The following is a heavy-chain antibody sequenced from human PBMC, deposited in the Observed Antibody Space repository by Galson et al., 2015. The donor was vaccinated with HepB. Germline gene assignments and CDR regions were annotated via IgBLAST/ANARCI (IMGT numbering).Heavy chain of an antibody. CDR3: ARDRLGYCSSTSCYFAGGGWFDP. V-gene: IGHV1-46*01. CDR2: INPSGGST. J-gene: IGHJ5*02. D-gene: IGHD2-2*01. CDR1: GYTFTSYY. Sequence: SVKVSCKASGYTFTSYYMHWVRQAPGQGLEWMGIINPSGGSTSYAQKFQGRVTMTRDTSTSTVYMELSSLRSEDTAVYYCARDRLGYCSSTSCYFAGGGWFDPWGQGTLVTVPS.